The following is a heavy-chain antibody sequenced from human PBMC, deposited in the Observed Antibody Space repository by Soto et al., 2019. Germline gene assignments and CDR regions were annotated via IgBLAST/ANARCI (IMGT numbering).Heavy chain of an antibody. CDR1: GYTFTSYG. V-gene: IGHV1-18*01. D-gene: IGHD2-15*01. CDR3: ARDRGSGGLFTGCGY. Sequence: QVQLVQSGAEVKKPGASVKVSCKASGYTFTSYGISWVRQATGQGLEWMGWISAYNGNTKYAQKLQGRVTMTTDTSTSTAYMELRSLRSDDTAVYYCARDRGSGGLFTGCGYWGQGTLVTVSS. CDR2: ISAYNGNT. J-gene: IGHJ4*02.